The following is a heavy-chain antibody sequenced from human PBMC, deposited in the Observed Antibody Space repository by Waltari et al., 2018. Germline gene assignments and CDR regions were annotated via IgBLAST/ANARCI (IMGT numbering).Heavy chain of an antibody. CDR1: GGSISSSSYY. J-gene: IGHJ4*02. V-gene: IGHV4-39*07. CDR2: IYYSGST. D-gene: IGHD3-10*01. Sequence: QLQLQESGPGLVKPSETLSLTCTVSGGSISSSSYYWGWIRQPPGKGLEWIGSIYYSGSTYYNPSLKSRVTISVDTSKNQFSLKLSSVTAADTAVYYCARIGAYYGSGSYSLFDYWGQGTLVTVSS. CDR3: ARIGAYYGSGSYSLFDY.